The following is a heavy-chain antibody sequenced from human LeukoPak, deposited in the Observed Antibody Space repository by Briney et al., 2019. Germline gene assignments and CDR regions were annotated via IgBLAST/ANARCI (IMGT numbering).Heavy chain of an antibody. Sequence: SEALSLTCIVSSGFISSYYWSWIRQTPGKGLEWIAFINYSGRIKYNPSLQSRVSISLDTSKNHFSLQLRSVMAADTAVYYCARLVDYDNSGDPDIFDIWGQGTIVSIS. CDR3: ARLVDYDNSGDPDIFDI. D-gene: IGHD3-22*01. CDR1: SGFISSYY. J-gene: IGHJ3*02. CDR2: INYSGRI. V-gene: IGHV4-59*01.